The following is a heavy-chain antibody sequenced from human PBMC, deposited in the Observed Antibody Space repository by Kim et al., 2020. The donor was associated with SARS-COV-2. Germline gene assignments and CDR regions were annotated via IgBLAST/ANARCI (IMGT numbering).Heavy chain of an antibody. CDR1: GFTFSSYG. J-gene: IGHJ4*02. V-gene: IGHV3-30*18. D-gene: IGHD6-19*01. Sequence: GGSLRLSCAASGFTFSSYGMHWVRQAPGKGLEWVAVISYDGSNKYYADSVKGRFTISRDNSKNTLYLQMNSLRAEDTAVYYCAKDRGVAGGINYWGQGTLVTVSS. CDR2: ISYDGSNK. CDR3: AKDRGVAGGINY.